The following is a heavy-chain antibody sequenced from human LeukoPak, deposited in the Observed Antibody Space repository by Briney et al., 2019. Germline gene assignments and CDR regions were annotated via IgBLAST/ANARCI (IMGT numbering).Heavy chain of an antibody. Sequence: GGSLRLSCAASGFTFSTYPMHWVRQASGKGLEWVASISYDGSDKVFPDSVKGRFAISRDNSNNTLYLQMNSLRPEDTAVYFCARDRVAVYCSGGNCQSRYYYYDMDVWGQGTTVNVSS. CDR1: GFTFSTYP. V-gene: IGHV3-30*09. CDR2: ISYDGSDK. D-gene: IGHD2-15*01. CDR3: ARDRVAVYCSGGNCQSRYYYYDMDV. J-gene: IGHJ6*02.